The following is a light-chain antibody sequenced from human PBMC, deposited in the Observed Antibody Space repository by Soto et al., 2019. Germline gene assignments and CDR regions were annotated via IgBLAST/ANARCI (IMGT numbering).Light chain of an antibody. CDR1: SSDVGGYNY. Sequence: QSVRTQPPSASGSPGQSVTISCTGRSSDVGGYNYVSWYQQHPGKAPKLMIYEVSKRPSGVPDRLFGSKSGNTASLTVSGLQAEDEADYYCSSYGGSNTVVFGGGTKLTVL. CDR3: SSYGGSNTVV. J-gene: IGLJ2*01. CDR2: EVS. V-gene: IGLV2-8*01.